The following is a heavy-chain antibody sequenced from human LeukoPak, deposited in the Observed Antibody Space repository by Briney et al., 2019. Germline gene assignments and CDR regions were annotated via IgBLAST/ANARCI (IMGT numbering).Heavy chain of an antibody. Sequence: PGRSLRLSCAASGFTFSSYAMHWVRQAPGKGLEWVAVISYDGSNKYYADSVKGRFTISRDNSKNTLYLQMNSLRAEDTAVYYCARERRMGNWFDPWAREPWSPSPQ. D-gene: IGHD2-15*01. V-gene: IGHV3-30*01. CDR2: ISYDGSNK. CDR1: GFTFSSYA. J-gene: IGHJ5*02. CDR3: ARERRMGNWFDP.